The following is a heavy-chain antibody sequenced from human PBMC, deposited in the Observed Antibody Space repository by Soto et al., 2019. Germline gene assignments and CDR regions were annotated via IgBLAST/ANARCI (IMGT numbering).Heavy chain of an antibody. V-gene: IGHV3-30*18. Sequence: HPGGSLRLSCAASGFTFSSYGMHWVRQAPGKGLEWVAVISYDGSNKYYADSVKGRFTISRDNSKNTLYLQMNSLRAEDTAVYYCAKDLYTLSSDIVATIYDYWGQGTLVTVSS. CDR1: GFTFSSYG. CDR2: ISYDGSNK. CDR3: AKDLYTLSSDIVATIYDY. D-gene: IGHD5-12*01. J-gene: IGHJ4*02.